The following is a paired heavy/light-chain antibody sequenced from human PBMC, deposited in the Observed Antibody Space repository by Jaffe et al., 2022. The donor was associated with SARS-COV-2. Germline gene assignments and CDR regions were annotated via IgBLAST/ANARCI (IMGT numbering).Heavy chain of an antibody. CDR1: GGSISFYY. J-gene: IGHJ4*02. V-gene: IGHV4-59*01. CDR3: ARVLGGYGDYYFDY. Sequence: QVQLQESGPGLVKPSETLSLTCTVSGGSISFYYWSWIRQPPGKGLEWIGYIYYSGSTNYNPSLKSRVTISVDTSKNQFSLKLSSVTAADTAVYFCARVLGGYGDYYFDYWGQGTLVTVSS. D-gene: IGHD4-17*01. CDR2: IYYSGST.
Light chain of an antibody. CDR1: QSVSSSY. Sequence: EIVLTQSPVTLSLSPGERATLSCRASQSVSSSYLAWYQQKPGQAPRLLIYGASSRATGIPDRFSGSGSGTDFTLTISRLEPEDFAVYYCQQYGSSPWTFGQGTKVEIK. CDR3: QQYGSSPWT. J-gene: IGKJ1*01. V-gene: IGKV3-20*01. CDR2: GAS.